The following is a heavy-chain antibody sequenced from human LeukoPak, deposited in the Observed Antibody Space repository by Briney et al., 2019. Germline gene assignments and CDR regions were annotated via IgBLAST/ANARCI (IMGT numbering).Heavy chain of an antibody. CDR3: ARGHYQLEV. Sequence: PGGSLRLSCAASGFRFSDYWMSWVRQAPGKGLEWVAYIKKDEREEYFVDSVEGRSTISRDNAKKSLYLQMNSLRVEDTAVYYCARGHYQLEVWGQGTTVIVSS. CDR1: GFRFSDYW. CDR2: IKKDEREE. D-gene: IGHD1-26*01. J-gene: IGHJ6*02. V-gene: IGHV3-7*03.